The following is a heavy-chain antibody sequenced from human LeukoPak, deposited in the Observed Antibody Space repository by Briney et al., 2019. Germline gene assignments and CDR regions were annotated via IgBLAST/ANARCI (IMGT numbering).Heavy chain of an antibody. CDR2: IYHSGST. Sequence: SETLSLTCTVSGYSISSGYYWGWIRQPPGKGLEWIGSIYHSGSTYYNPSLKSRVTISVDTSKNQFSLKPSSVTAADTAVYYCARVEYSSSSTYFDYWGQGTLVTVSS. J-gene: IGHJ4*02. CDR1: GYSISSGYY. V-gene: IGHV4-38-2*02. D-gene: IGHD6-6*01. CDR3: ARVEYSSSSTYFDY.